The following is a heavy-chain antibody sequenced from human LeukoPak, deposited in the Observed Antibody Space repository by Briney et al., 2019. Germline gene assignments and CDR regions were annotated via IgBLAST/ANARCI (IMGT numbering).Heavy chain of an antibody. Sequence: ASVKVSCKASGYTFTSYDINWVRQATGQGLEWMGWMNPNSGNTGYAQKFQGRVTMTRNTSISTAYMELSSLRSEDTAVYYCARALNYCSGGSCYSIDYFDYWGQGTLVTVSS. CDR2: MNPNSGNT. J-gene: IGHJ4*02. D-gene: IGHD2-15*01. V-gene: IGHV1-8*01. CDR1: GYTFTSYD. CDR3: ARALNYCSGGSCYSIDYFDY.